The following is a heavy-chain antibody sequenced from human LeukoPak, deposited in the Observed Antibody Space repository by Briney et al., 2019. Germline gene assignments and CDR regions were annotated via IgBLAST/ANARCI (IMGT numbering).Heavy chain of an antibody. CDR1: GGSFSGYY. J-gene: IGHJ6*03. CDR3: ARGLTVTTYGGYYYYYMDV. CDR2: INHSGST. Sequence: SETLSLTCAVYGGSFSGYYWSWIRQPPGKGLEWIGEINHSGSTNYNPSLKSRVTISVDTSKNQFSLKLSSVTAADTAVYYCARGLTVTTYGGYYYYYMDVWGKGTTVTVSS. V-gene: IGHV4-34*01. D-gene: IGHD4-11*01.